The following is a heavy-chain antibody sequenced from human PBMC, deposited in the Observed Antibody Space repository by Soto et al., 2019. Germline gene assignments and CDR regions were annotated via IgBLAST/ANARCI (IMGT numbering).Heavy chain of an antibody. J-gene: IGHJ4*02. Sequence: QVQLQESGPGLVKPSETLSLTCTVSGGSISSYYWSWIRQPPGKGLEWIGYIYYSGRTNYNPSLKSRVTISVDPSKKQFSLKLSSVAAADTAVYYCARVGDDFWSGYTDYWGQGPLVTVSS. CDR1: GGSISSYY. V-gene: IGHV4-59*01. CDR3: ARVGDDFWSGYTDY. CDR2: IYYSGRT. D-gene: IGHD3-3*01.